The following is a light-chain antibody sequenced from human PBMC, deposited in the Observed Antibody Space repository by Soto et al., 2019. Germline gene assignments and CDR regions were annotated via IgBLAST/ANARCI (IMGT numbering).Light chain of an antibody. J-gene: IGKJ4*01. CDR1: QSISNH. CDR3: KQSRSFPLT. CDR2: AAS. V-gene: IGKV1-39*01. Sequence: IQMTQSPSSLSASVEDRVIITCRASQSISNHLNWYQQKPGEAPKVLIYAASNLRSGVPSRFSGSGSGADFSLTISSLQPEDVATYYCKQSRSFPLTFGGGTKVDIK.